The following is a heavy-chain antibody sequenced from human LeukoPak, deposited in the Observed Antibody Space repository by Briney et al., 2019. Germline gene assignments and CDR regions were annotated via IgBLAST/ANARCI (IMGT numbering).Heavy chain of an antibody. CDR3: AKEWYDYGGDSEGY. CDR2: IKEDGRQT. Sequence: GGSLRLSCAASGFTFSDYYMSWIRQAQGKGLEWVASIKEDGRQTHYVDSVKGRFIISRDNSKKSLYLQMNSLRIEDTAVYYCAKEWYDYGGDSEGYWGQGTLVTVSS. CDR1: GFTFSDYY. D-gene: IGHD4-23*01. J-gene: IGHJ4*02. V-gene: IGHV3-7*01.